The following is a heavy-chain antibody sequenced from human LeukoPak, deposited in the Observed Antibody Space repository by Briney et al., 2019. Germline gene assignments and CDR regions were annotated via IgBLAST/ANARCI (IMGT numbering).Heavy chain of an antibody. Sequence: SETLSLTCAVYGGSFIGYYWSWIRQPPGKGLEWIGEINHFGSTNYNPSLKSRVTISIDTSKNQFSLKLSSVTAADTAVYYCAKSQLLRQAEHCSGGRCYWPFWLDPWGQGTLVTVSS. J-gene: IGHJ5*02. CDR3: AKSQLLRQAEHCSGGRCYWPFWLDP. CDR2: INHFGST. D-gene: IGHD2-15*01. V-gene: IGHV4-34*01. CDR1: GGSFIGYY.